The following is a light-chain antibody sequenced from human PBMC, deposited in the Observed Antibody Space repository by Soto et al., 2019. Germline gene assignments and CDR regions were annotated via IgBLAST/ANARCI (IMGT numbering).Light chain of an antibody. CDR3: QQYYGSLGFT. CDR2: GAS. Sequence: EIVLTQSPGTLSLSPGERATLSCRASQSVSSSYLAWYQQKPGQAPRLLIYGASSRDTGIPDRFSGSGSGTDFTLAISTLEPEDFAVYYCQQYYGSLGFTFGGGTKVEIK. CDR1: QSVSSSY. V-gene: IGKV3-20*01. J-gene: IGKJ4*01.